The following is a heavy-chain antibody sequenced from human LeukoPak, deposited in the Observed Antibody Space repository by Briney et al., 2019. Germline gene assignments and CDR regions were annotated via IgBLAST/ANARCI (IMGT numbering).Heavy chain of an antibody. CDR3: ARDYLAAPAY. CDR2: ISPLSGNT. D-gene: IGHD6-6*01. CDR1: GYTFSSYG. Sequence: ASVRVSCKASGYTFSSYGINWVRQAPGQGLEWIGWISPLSGNTDYAQNFQGRVTMTTDTSSSTAYMELRSLRSDDTAIYYCARDYLAAPAYWGQGTLVTVSS. V-gene: IGHV1-18*01. J-gene: IGHJ4*02.